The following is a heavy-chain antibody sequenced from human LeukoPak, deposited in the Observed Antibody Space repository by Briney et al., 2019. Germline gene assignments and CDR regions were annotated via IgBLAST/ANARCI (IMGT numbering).Heavy chain of an antibody. CDR1: GFTVSTNH. CDR3: ASHDTSGYYLYRYLRT. J-gene: IGHJ5*02. V-gene: IGHV3-23*01. Sequence: GGSLRLSCAVSGFTVSTNHMTWVRQAPGKGLEWASSITGSGGNTYYVDSVKGRFTISRDNSKNTLFLQMNSLRAEDTAVYHCASHDTSGYYLYRYLRTWGQGTLVTVSS. D-gene: IGHD3-22*01. CDR2: ITGSGGNT.